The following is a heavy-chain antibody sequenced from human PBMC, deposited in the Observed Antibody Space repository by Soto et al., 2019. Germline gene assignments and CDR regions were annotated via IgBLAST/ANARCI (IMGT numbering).Heavy chain of an antibody. D-gene: IGHD1-26*01. V-gene: IGHV3-23*01. CDR2: ISGSGGRT. Sequence: EVQLLESGGCLVQPGRSLRLSCAASGFTFSSYAMTWVRQAPGKGPEWVSGISGSGGRTYYADSVKGRFTISRDTSKNTLYLQMNSLGAEDTAVYYCAKARGELPYWYFDLWGRGTLVTVSS. J-gene: IGHJ2*01. CDR1: GFTFSSYA. CDR3: AKARGELPYWYFDL.